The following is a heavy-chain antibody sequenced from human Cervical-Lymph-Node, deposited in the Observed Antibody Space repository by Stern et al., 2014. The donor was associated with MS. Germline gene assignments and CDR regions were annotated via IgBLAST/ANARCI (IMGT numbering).Heavy chain of an antibody. Sequence: EVQLVESGGGLVQPGGSLRLSCASSGFTFNNFALNWVRQAPGKGLEWVSSISASGGSTYYANSVKDRFIISRDTSKKTLFLEMSGLRAEDTAVYDCAKDHRIAAPGSTPFDHWGPGTLVTVSS. J-gene: IGHJ4*02. CDR1: GFTFNNFA. CDR3: AKDHRIAAPGSTPFDH. D-gene: IGHD6-6*01. V-gene: IGHV3-23*04. CDR2: ISASGGST.